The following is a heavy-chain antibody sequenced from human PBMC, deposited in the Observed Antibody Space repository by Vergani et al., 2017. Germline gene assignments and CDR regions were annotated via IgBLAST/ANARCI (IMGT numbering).Heavy chain of an antibody. CDR1: GFTFDDYA. V-gene: IGHV3-9*01. D-gene: IGHD6-6*01. CDR3: AKEISSSSRAAGWFDP. J-gene: IGHJ5*02. CDR2: ISGNSGSI. Sequence: EVQLVESGGGLVQPGRSLRLSCAASGFTFDDYAMHWVRQAPGKGLEWVSGISGNSGSIGYADSVKGRFTISRDNAKNSLYLQMNSLRAEDTALYYCAKEISSSSRAAGWFDPWGQGTLVTVSS.